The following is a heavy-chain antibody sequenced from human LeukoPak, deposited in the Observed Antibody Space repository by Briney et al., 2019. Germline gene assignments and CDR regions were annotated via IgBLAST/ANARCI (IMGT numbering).Heavy chain of an antibody. CDR2: IYPGDSDT. D-gene: IGHD5-18*01. V-gene: IGHV5-51*01. CDR3: ARIGYSYGTINWFDP. Sequence: GESLKISCKGSGYSFTSYWIGWVRQMPGKGLGWMGIIYPGDSDTRYSPSFQGQVTISADKSISTAYLQWSSLKASDTAMYYCARIGYSYGTINWFDPWGQGTLVTVSS. CDR1: GYSFTSYW. J-gene: IGHJ5*02.